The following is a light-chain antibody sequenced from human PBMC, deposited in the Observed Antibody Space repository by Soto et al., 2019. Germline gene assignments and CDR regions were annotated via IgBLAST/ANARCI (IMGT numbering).Light chain of an antibody. CDR2: GAS. Sequence: EIVLTQSPGTLSLSPGERATLSCRASQSVSSSYLAWYQQKPGQAPRLLIYGASSRATGIPDRFNGSGSGKDFTFTISRLEPEDFAVYYCQQYGSSPWTFGQGTKVDIK. CDR1: QSVSSSY. J-gene: IGKJ1*01. CDR3: QQYGSSPWT. V-gene: IGKV3-20*01.